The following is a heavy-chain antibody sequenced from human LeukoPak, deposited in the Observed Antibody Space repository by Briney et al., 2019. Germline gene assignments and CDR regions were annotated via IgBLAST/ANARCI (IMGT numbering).Heavy chain of an antibody. CDR3: ARDGSNSEDGWFDP. V-gene: IGHV1-8*01. CDR1: GYTFTSYD. Sequence: ASVKVSCKASGYTFTSYDINWVRQATGQGLEWMGWMNPNSGNTGYAQKLQGRVTMTRNTSISTAYMELSSLRSEDTAVYYCARDGSNSEDGWFDPWGQGTLVTVSS. CDR2: MNPNSGNT. J-gene: IGHJ5*02. D-gene: IGHD4-11*01.